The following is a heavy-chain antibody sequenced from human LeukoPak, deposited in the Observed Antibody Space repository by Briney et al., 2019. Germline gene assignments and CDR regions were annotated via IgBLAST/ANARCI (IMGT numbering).Heavy chain of an antibody. V-gene: IGHV4-34*01. CDR1: GGSFSGFY. CDR3: ARGLDTSKSGID. Sequence: PSETLSLTCGVYGGSFSGFYCTWIRQPPGKGLEWIGEIHPSGSTNYNPSLMSRVTMSLDTSKNQFSLKLTSVTAADTAVYFCARGLDTSKSGIDWGQGTLVTVSS. D-gene: IGHD3-3*01. CDR2: IHPSGST. J-gene: IGHJ4*02.